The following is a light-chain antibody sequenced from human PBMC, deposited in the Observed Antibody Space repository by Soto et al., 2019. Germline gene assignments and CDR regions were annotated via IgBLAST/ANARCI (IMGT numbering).Light chain of an antibody. CDR2: GAS. Sequence: EIVMTQSPATLSVSPGERATLSCRASQSVSSNLAWYQQKPGQAPRLLIYGASTRATGIPARFSGSGSGTEFTLTISSVQSEDFAVYYCQQYSNWPRTFGQGTKVEIK. CDR1: QSVSSN. J-gene: IGKJ1*01. V-gene: IGKV3-15*01. CDR3: QQYSNWPRT.